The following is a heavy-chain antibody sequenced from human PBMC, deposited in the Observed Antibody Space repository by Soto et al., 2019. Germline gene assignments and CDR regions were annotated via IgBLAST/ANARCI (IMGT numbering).Heavy chain of an antibody. CDR1: GFTFSSYE. CDR3: ARPYSSGWSWGY. J-gene: IGHJ4*02. D-gene: IGHD6-19*01. Sequence: EVQLVESGGGWVQPGGSLRLSCAASGFTFSSYEMNWVRQAPGKGLEWVSRINSDGSSTNYADSVKGRFTISRDNAKNTLYLQMNSLRAEDTAVYYCARPYSSGWSWGYWGQGTLVTVSS. CDR2: INSDGSST. V-gene: IGHV3-74*02.